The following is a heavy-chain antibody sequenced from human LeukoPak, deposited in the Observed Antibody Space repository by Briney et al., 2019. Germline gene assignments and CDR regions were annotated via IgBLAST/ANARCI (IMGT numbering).Heavy chain of an antibody. V-gene: IGHV4-59*08. CDR2: IYYSGST. CDR1: GGSISSYY. D-gene: IGHD5-18*01. J-gene: IGHJ6*03. CDR3: ARHGTGGYSYGVVFYYMDV. Sequence: PSETLSLTCTVSGGSISSYYWSWIRQPPGKGLEWIGYIYYSGSTNYNPSLKSRVTISVDTTKNQFSLKLSSVTAADTAVYYCARHGTGGYSYGVVFYYMDVWGKGTTVTVSS.